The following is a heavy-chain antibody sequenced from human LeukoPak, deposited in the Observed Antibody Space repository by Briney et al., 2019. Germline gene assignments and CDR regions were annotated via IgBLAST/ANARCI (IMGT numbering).Heavy chain of an antibody. J-gene: IGHJ4*02. CDR2: ISSSGSSI. V-gene: IGHV3-11*01. D-gene: IGHD3-3*01. Sequence: PGGSLRLSCAASGFTFSDYYMSWIRQAPGKGLEWVSYISSSGSSIYYADSVKGRFTISRDNAKNSLYLQMNSLRAEDTAVYYCARSPTYYDFWSGYPNDRQYFDYWGQGTLVTVSS. CDR3: ARSPTYYDFWSGYPNDRQYFDY. CDR1: GFTFSDYY.